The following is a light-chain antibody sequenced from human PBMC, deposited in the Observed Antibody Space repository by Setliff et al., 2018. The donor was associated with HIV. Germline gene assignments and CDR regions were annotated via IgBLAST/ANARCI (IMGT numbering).Light chain of an antibody. J-gene: IGLJ3*02. CDR2: DVH. CDR3: SSYTRIATWV. CDR1: SSDVGGNNL. Sequence: QPALAQPASVSGSPGQSITISCTGTSSDVGGNNLVSWYQQHPGKAPKVMIYDVHNRPPGVSDRFSGSKSGDMATLSISGLQAEDEADYYCSSYTRIATWVFGGGTKVTVL. V-gene: IGLV2-14*03.